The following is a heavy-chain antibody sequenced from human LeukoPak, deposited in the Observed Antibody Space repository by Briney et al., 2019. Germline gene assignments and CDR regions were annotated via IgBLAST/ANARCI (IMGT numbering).Heavy chain of an antibody. CDR1: GGSFSGYY. J-gene: IGHJ3*02. CDR3: ASDDYGDLVNAFDI. V-gene: IGHV4-34*01. D-gene: IGHD4-17*01. CDR2: INHSGGT. Sequence: SETLSLTCAVYGGSFSGYYWSWIRQPPGKGLEWIGEINHSGGTNYNPSLNSRVTISLDTSKNHFSLKLTSVTAADTAVYYCASDDYGDLVNAFDIWGQGTMVTVSS.